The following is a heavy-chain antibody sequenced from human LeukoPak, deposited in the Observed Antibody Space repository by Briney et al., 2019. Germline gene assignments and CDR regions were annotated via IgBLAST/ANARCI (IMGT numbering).Heavy chain of an antibody. Sequence: SETLSLTCAVYGESFSGYYWSWIRQPPGKGLEWIGEINHSGSTNYNPSLKSRVTISVDTSKNQFSLKLSSVTAADTAVYYCARFYYGSGSSYNDYWGQGTLVTVSS. CDR2: INHSGST. V-gene: IGHV4-34*01. CDR3: ARFYYGSGSSYNDY. CDR1: GESFSGYY. D-gene: IGHD3-10*01. J-gene: IGHJ4*02.